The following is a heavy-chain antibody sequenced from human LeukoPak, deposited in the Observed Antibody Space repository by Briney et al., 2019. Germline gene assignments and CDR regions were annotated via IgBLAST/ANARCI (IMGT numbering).Heavy chain of an antibody. CDR2: IRYDGSNK. CDR1: GFTFSSYG. CDR3: AKGHIVVVPAALVDY. D-gene: IGHD2-2*01. Sequence: GGSLRLSCAASGFTFSSYGMHWVRQAPGKGLEWVAFIRYDGSNKYYADSVKGRFTISRDNSKNTPYLQMNSLRAEDTAVYYCAKGHIVVVPAALVDYWGQGTLVTVSS. J-gene: IGHJ4*02. V-gene: IGHV3-30*02.